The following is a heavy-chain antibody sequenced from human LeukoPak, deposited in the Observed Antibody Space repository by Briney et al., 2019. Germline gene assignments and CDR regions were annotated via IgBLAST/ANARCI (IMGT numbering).Heavy chain of an antibody. D-gene: IGHD1-7*01. CDR2: IYWDDDK. CDR1: DYSISSGYGYY. V-gene: IGHV2-5*02. CDR3: AHSNWNYVVEYWFDP. J-gene: IGHJ5*02. Sequence: TLSLTCTVSDYSISSGYGYYWGWIRQPPGKALEWLALIYWDDDKRYSPSLKSRLTITKDTSKNQVVLTMTNMDPVDTATYYCAHSNWNYVVEYWFDPWGQGTLVTVSS.